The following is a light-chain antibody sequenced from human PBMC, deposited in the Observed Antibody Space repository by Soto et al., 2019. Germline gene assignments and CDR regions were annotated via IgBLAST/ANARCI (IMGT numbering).Light chain of an antibody. V-gene: IGLV2-8*01. CDR3: SSYVGSNNFD. J-gene: IGLJ2*01. Sequence: QSALTQPPSASGSPGQSVTISCTGTSSDVGGYKYVSWYQQHPGQAPKLLIYDVSKRPSGVPNRFSGSKSGNTASLTVSGLQTEDEADYYCSSYVGSNNFDFGGGTKVTVL. CDR1: SSDVGGYKY. CDR2: DVS.